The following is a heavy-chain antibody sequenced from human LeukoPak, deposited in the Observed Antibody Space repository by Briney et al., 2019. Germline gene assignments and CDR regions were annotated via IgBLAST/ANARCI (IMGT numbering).Heavy chain of an antibody. J-gene: IGHJ4*02. CDR2: ISWNSGSI. CDR3: ARSPSTHFYDTSFDS. CDR1: GFTFDDYA. V-gene: IGHV3-9*01. Sequence: PGRSLRLSCAASGFTFDDYAMHWVRQAPGKGLEWVSGISWNSGSIGYADSVKGRFIISRDNSKNILYLQMNSLRAEDTAVYYCARSPSTHFYDTSFDSWGQGTLVTVSS. D-gene: IGHD2/OR15-2a*01.